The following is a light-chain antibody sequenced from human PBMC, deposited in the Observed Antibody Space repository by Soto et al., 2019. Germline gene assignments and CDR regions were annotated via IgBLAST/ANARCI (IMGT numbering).Light chain of an antibody. J-gene: IGKJ4*01. Sequence: DIQMTQSPSSVSASVGDRVTITCRASQDITSGLAWYQQRPGRAPKLLIYGASSLQNGVPSRFSGSGSGTDFTLTISSLQPEDFATYYCQQANSFPPRLTFGGGTKVEIK. CDR2: GAS. CDR1: QDITSG. V-gene: IGKV1-12*01. CDR3: QQANSFPPRLT.